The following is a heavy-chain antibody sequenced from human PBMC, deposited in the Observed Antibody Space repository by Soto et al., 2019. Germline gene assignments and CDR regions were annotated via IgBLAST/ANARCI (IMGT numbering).Heavy chain of an antibody. CDR3: ARARLRFSQSYYYYGMDV. Sequence: SETPSLTCPVPGGSLSSGGYYWMWIRRPPGKGLEWIGYIYYSGSTYYNPSLKSRVTISVDTSKNQFSLKLSSVTAADTAVYYCARARLRFSQSYYYYGMDVRGQGTTVTVSS. V-gene: IGHV4-31*03. CDR2: IYYSGST. J-gene: IGHJ6*02. CDR1: GGSLSSGGYY. D-gene: IGHD3-3*01.